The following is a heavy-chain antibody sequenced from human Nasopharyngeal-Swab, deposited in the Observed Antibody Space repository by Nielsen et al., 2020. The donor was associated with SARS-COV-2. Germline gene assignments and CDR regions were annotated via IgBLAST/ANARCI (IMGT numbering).Heavy chain of an antibody. Sequence: SLKVSCKASGGTFSSYAISWVRQAPGQGLEWMGGIIPIFGTANYAQKFQGRVTITADESTSTAYMELSSLRSEDTAVYYCVYGSGSYYNLYYWGQGTLVTVSS. J-gene: IGHJ4*02. CDR2: IIPIFGTA. D-gene: IGHD3-10*01. CDR1: GGTFSSYA. CDR3: VYGSGSYYNLYY. V-gene: IGHV1-69*13.